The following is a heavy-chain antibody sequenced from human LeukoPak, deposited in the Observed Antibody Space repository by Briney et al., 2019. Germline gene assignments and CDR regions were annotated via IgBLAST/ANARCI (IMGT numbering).Heavy chain of an antibody. Sequence: SETLSLTRTVSGYSISSGYYWGWIRQPPGKGLEWIGSIYHSGSTYYNPSLKSRVTISVDTSKNQFSLKLSSVTAADTAVYYCARATPGYSSGWYEGPEAFDIWGQGTMVTVSS. CDR1: GYSISSGYY. CDR3: ARATPGYSSGWYEGPEAFDI. J-gene: IGHJ3*02. CDR2: IYHSGST. D-gene: IGHD6-19*01. V-gene: IGHV4-38-2*02.